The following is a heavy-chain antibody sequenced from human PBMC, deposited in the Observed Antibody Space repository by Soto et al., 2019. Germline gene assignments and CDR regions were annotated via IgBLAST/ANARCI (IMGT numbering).Heavy chain of an antibody. V-gene: IGHV1-69*08. D-gene: IGHD3-10*01. Sequence: QVQLVQAGAAVKKPGSSVKVSCKTSGGTFSTYTISWVRQAPGQGLEWMGRISPMVGIRNYAQKLKGRVTITADKSKKAACMELSSLRSEETAVYYCARDGFGEMSLGHWGQGSLVTVSS. CDR3: ARDGFGEMSLGH. J-gene: IGHJ4*02. CDR2: ISPMVGIR. CDR1: GGTFSTYT.